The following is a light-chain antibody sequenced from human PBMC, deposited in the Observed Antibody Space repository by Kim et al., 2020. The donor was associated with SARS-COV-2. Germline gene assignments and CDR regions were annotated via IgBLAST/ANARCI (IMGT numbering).Light chain of an antibody. CDR3: QHSYTTLGLT. Sequence: DIQMTQSPSSLSASVGDSVTITCRSSQTIHTYLNWYQQLPGKAPKLLIYGASTLESGVPSRFSGRGSGTDFTLTISSLQPEDFATYYCQHSYTTLGLTFGGGTKVDIK. CDR1: QTIHTY. V-gene: IGKV1-39*01. CDR2: GAS. J-gene: IGKJ4*02.